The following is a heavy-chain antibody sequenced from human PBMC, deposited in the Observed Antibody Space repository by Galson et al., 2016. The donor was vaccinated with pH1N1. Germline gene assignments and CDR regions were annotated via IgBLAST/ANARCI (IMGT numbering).Heavy chain of an antibody. CDR3: ARGDTSFPDGPPTHFDS. CDR2: IHHSGNT. D-gene: IGHD1-14*01. J-gene: IGHJ4*02. CDR1: GESFNNNY. V-gene: IGHV4-34*01. Sequence: ETLSLTCAVSGESFNNNYWSWIRQPPGKGLEWIGAIHHSGNTNYNTSLESRFTISRDNAQKSVFPQMHSLRGEDTAVYYCARGDTSFPDGPPTHFDSWGQGTLVTVSS.